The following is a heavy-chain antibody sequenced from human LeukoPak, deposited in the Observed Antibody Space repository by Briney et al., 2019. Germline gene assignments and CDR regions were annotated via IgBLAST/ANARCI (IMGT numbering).Heavy chain of an antibody. J-gene: IGHJ5*02. D-gene: IGHD4/OR15-4a*01. CDR1: GGSISSYY. Sequence: SETLSLTCTVSGGSISSYYWSWIRQPPGKGLGWIGYIYYSGSTNYNPSLKSRVTISVDTSKSQFSLKLSSVTAADTAVYYCARYLDYYNWFDPWGQGTLVTVSS. V-gene: IGHV4-59*01. CDR2: IYYSGST. CDR3: ARYLDYYNWFDP.